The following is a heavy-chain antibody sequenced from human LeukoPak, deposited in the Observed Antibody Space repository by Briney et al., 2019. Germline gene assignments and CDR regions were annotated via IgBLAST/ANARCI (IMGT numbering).Heavy chain of an antibody. Sequence: GGSLRLSCAASGFTFSSYSMNWVRQAPGKGLEWVSAISGSGGSTYYADSVKGRFTISRDNSKNTLYLQMNSLRAEDTAVYYCAKGNSVYYYYYMDVWGKGTTVTVSS. V-gene: IGHV3-23*01. CDR3: AKGNSVYYYYYMDV. CDR1: GFTFSSYS. CDR2: ISGSGGST. D-gene: IGHD4-23*01. J-gene: IGHJ6*03.